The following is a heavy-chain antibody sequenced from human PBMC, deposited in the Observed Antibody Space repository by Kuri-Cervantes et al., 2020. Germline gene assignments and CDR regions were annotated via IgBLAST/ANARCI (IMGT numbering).Heavy chain of an antibody. J-gene: IGHJ3*01. CDR1: RFTFSSYS. CDR2: ISSSSSTI. D-gene: IGHD1-26*01. CDR3: AREFQGGAFDF. V-gene: IGHV3-48*04. Sequence: GESLKISCAASRFTFSSYSMNWVRQAPGKGLEWVSYISSSSSTIYYADSMKGRFSISRDNAKNSLYLQMNSLRAEDTAVYFCAREFQGGAFDFWGQGTMVTVSS.